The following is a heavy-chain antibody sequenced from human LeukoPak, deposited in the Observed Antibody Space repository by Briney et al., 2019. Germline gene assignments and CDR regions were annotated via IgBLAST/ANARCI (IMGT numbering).Heavy chain of an antibody. D-gene: IGHD1-26*01. J-gene: IGHJ4*02. Sequence: SPSETLSLTGTVSGGSISSGGYYWRWIRQHPGKGLEWIGYIYYSGSISYNPSLKSRVTISVDTSKNQFSLKLSSVTAADTTVYYCAREAELVEDWGQGTLVTVSS. CDR1: GGSISSGGYY. V-gene: IGHV4-31*03. CDR2: IYYSGSI. CDR3: AREAELVED.